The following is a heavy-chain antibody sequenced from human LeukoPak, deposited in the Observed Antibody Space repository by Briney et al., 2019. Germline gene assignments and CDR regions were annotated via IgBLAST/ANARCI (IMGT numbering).Heavy chain of an antibody. D-gene: IGHD6-6*01. J-gene: IGHJ5*02. CDR3: SGHSSTEPLGLVRIWNWFDP. CDR1: GGSISSYY. CDR2: IYTSGST. Sequence: AETLSLTCTVSGGSISSYYWSWIRQPPGKGLEWIGYIYTSGSTNYYPAPKRRGTITANTTNNHFPLKLSTGTAADTAVYYCSGHSSTEPLGLVRIWNWFDPWGRGTLVTVSS. V-gene: IGHV4-4*08.